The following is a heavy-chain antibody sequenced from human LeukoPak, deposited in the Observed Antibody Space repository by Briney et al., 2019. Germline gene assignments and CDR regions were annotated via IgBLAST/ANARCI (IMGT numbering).Heavy chain of an antibody. Sequence: GESLRISCKGSGYSFLSYWIIWVRQMPGKGLEWMGRIDPSDSYTTYSPSFQGHVTFSADKSLSTAYLQWSSLKASDTAIYYCARLKPTGGSSWYFDYWGRGTLVTVSS. CDR1: GYSFLSYW. CDR2: IDPSDSYT. V-gene: IGHV5-10-1*01. J-gene: IGHJ4*02. D-gene: IGHD6-13*01. CDR3: ARLKPTGGSSWYFDY.